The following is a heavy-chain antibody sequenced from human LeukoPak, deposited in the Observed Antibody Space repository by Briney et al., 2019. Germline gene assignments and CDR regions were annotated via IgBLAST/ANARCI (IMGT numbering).Heavy chain of an antibody. D-gene: IGHD3-22*01. CDR3: ARDRRYYDSSVYSYYWYFDL. CDR1: GGTFSSYA. CDR2: IIPIFGTA. V-gene: IGHV1-69*13. Sequence: ASVKVSCKASGGTFSSYAISWVRQAPGQGLEWMGGIIPIFGTANYAQKFQGRVTITADESTSTAYMELSSLRSEDTAVYYCARDRRYYDSSVYSYYWYFDLWGRGTLVTVSS. J-gene: IGHJ2*01.